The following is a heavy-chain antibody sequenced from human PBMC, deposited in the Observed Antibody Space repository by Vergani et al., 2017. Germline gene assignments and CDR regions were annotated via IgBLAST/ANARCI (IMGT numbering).Heavy chain of an antibody. J-gene: IGHJ4*02. CDR2: INPSGGST. CDR3: AREGVPRCCIVGAPDF. V-gene: IGHV1-46*01. D-gene: IGHD1-26*01. CDR1: GYTFTSYY. Sequence: QVQLVQSGAEVKKPGASVKVSCQASGYTFTSYYIHWVRQAPGQGLEWMGVINPSGGSTNYAQNFQGRVTMTRDTSTSTVFMELSSLRSEDTAVYYCAREGVPRCCIVGAPDFWGQGTQVTVSS.